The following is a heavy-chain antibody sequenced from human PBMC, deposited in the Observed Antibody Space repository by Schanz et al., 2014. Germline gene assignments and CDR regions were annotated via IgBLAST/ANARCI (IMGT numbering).Heavy chain of an antibody. V-gene: IGHV1-8*01. Sequence: QVQLVPSGAEVKKPGSSVKVSCKASGYNITSNDVTWVRQATGQGLEWMGWMNPNSGNTGYAQKFQGRVTMTRNTSISTAYMELSSLRSEDTAVYYCARLGTGMAVAGSVIDSYYYYMDVWGEGTTVTVSS. CDR1: GYNITSND. D-gene: IGHD6-19*01. CDR2: MNPNSGNT. CDR3: ARLGTGMAVAGSVIDSYYYYMDV. J-gene: IGHJ6*03.